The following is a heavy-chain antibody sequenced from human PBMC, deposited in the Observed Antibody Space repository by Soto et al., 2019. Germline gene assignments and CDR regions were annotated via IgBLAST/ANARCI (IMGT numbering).Heavy chain of an antibody. V-gene: IGHV4-31*03. Sequence: SETLSLTCTVSGGSISSGGYYWSWIRQHPGKGLEWIGYIYYSGSTYYNPSLKSRVTISVDTSKNQFSLKLRSVTAADTAVYYCARELADDAFDIWGQGTMVTVSS. CDR2: IYYSGST. CDR3: ARELADDAFDI. J-gene: IGHJ3*02. CDR1: GGSISSGGYY. D-gene: IGHD2-21*01.